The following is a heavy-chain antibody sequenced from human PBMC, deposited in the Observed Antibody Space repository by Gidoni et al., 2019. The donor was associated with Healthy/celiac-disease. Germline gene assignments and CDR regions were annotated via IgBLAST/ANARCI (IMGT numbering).Heavy chain of an antibody. CDR1: VYSFTSSW. CDR3: ARQGSGVAARRGGFDY. J-gene: IGHJ4*02. V-gene: IGHV5-51*01. Sequence: EVQLVQSGAEVKKPGESLKISCKGSVYSFTSSWIGWGRQVPGKGLEWMGIIYPGDSDTSYSPSFQGQVTISADKSISTAYLQWSSLKASDTAMYYCARQGSGVAARRGGFDYWGQGTLVTVSS. CDR2: IYPGDSDT. D-gene: IGHD6-6*01.